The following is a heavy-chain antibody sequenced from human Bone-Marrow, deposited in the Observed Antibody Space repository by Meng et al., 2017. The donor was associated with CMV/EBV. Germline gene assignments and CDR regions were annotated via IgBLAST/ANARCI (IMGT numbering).Heavy chain of an antibody. CDR3: ARGRFGS. CDR2: THDSYGT. J-gene: IGHJ4*02. V-gene: IGHV3-53*01. Sequence: GESLKISCALSGFTVSSDFMSWVRQAPGKGLEWVSVTHDSYGTHYADSLKGRVIMSRDDSKNTVSLQMNSLTAGDTAVYYCARGRFGSWGQGPLDPVAS. CDR1: GFTVSSDF.